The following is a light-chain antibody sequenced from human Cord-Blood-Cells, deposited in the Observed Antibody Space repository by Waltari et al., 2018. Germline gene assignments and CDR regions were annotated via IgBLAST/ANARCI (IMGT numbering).Light chain of an antibody. CDR2: DVS. CDR3: SSYTSSSTLYV. V-gene: IGLV2-14*01. Sequence: QSALTQPAAASGSPGQSITISCTGPSRDVGAYNYVSWYQQHPGKAPKLMIYDVSNRPSGVSNRFSGSKSGNTASLTISGLQAEDEADYYCSSYTSSSTLYVFGTGTKVTVL. CDR1: SRDVGAYNY. J-gene: IGLJ1*01.